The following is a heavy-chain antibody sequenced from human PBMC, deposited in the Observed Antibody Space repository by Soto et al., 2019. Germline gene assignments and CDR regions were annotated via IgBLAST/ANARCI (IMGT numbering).Heavy chain of an antibody. J-gene: IGHJ6*02. CDR1: GGSFSGYY. D-gene: IGHD1-1*01. V-gene: IGHV4-34*01. CDR3: GRGNWNHGDYYCYSIDG. CDR2: INHSGIT. Sequence: SETLSLTCAVCGGSFSGYYWSWIRQPPGKGLEWLGEINHSGITNYNPSLKSRVTISVDTSKNQFSLKLSSVTAADTAVYYCGRGNWNHGDYYCYSIDGWGQWTTVPVCS.